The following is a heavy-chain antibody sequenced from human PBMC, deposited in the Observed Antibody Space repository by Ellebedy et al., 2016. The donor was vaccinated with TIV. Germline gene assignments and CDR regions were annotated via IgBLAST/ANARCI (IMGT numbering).Heavy chain of an antibody. J-gene: IGHJ4*02. CDR2: IWYDGSNK. V-gene: IGHV3-33*01. CDR3: ARRSTDFAFDS. Sequence: GESLKISCAASGFTFRSYGMHWVRQAPGKGLEWVAVIWYDGSNKYYGDSVKGRFTISRDNSKNTLSLQMNSLRAEDTAVYYCARRSTDFAFDSWGQGTLVTVSS. D-gene: IGHD3/OR15-3a*01. CDR1: GFTFRSYG.